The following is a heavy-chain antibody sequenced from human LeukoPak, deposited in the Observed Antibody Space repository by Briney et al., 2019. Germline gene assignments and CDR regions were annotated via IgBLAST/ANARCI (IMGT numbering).Heavy chain of an antibody. Sequence: SVKVSCKASGGTFSSYAISWVRQAPGQGLEWMGGIIPIFGTANYAQKFQGRVTITTDESTSTAYMELSSLRSEDTAVCYCARGRLGFGGSYYMDVWGKGTTVTVSS. CDR2: IIPIFGTA. D-gene: IGHD1-26*01. J-gene: IGHJ6*03. CDR3: ARGRLGFGGSYYMDV. V-gene: IGHV1-69*05. CDR1: GGTFSSYA.